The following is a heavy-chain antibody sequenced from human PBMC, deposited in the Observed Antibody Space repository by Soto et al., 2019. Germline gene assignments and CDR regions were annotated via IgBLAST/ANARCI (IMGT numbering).Heavy chain of an antibody. V-gene: IGHV1-69*02. CDR3: ATAFQLQAY. CDR2: IIPTLGLT. D-gene: IGHD1-1*01. J-gene: IGHJ4*02. Sequence: QVQLVQSGAEVKKPGSSVKVSCKASGGSFNSYAISWVRQAPGQGLEWMGRIIPTLGLTNYAEKFQGRFTITADTADKSTTVAYMELSSLRSEDTALYYCATAFQLQAYWGQGTLVTVSS. CDR1: GGSFNSYA.